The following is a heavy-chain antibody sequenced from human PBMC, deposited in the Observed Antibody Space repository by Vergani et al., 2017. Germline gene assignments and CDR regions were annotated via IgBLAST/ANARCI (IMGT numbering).Heavy chain of an antibody. J-gene: IGHJ3*01. Sequence: QLLESGGGLIQPGGSLRLSCAASGFTFNSYAMTWVRQAPGKGLEWVSGINNNGGSTYYADSVKGRFTISRDNSKNTLYLQMTDLRAEDTATSYCAKVGGSTSCPYGGGAFDGWGHGTMVTVSS. D-gene: IGHD2-2*01. V-gene: IGHV3-23*01. CDR3: AKVGGSTSCPYGGGAFDG. CDR2: INNNGGST. CDR1: GFTFNSYA.